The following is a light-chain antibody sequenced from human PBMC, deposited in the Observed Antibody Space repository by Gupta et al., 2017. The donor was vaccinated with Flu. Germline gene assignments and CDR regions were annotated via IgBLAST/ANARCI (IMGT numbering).Light chain of an antibody. V-gene: IGLV2-23*02. CDR1: SSDVGSFNL. J-gene: IGLJ3*02. CDR2: EVS. CDR3: CSYAGSSTWV. Sequence: QSALTQPASVSGSPGRSITISCTGTSSDVGSFNLVSWYQQHPGEAPKLMIYEVSKRPSGVSNRFSGSKSGNTASLTSSGLQAEDEADYYCCSYAGSSTWVFGGGTKLTVL.